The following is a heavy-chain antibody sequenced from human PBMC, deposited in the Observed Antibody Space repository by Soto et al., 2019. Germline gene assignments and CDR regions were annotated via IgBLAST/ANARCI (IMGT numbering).Heavy chain of an antibody. J-gene: IGHJ5*02. D-gene: IGHD6-19*01. CDR2: TYYRSKWSY. V-gene: IGHV6-1*01. CDR1: GDSVSSNSAA. CDR3: AREIGTQSESGWSTRWLDP. Sequence: SQTLSLTCVISGDSVSSNSAAWNWIRQSPLRGLEWLGRTYYRSKWSYDYALSVKSRMTINPDTSKNQFSLQLNSVTPEDSAVYYCAREIGTQSESGWSTRWLDPWGQGTLVTVSS.